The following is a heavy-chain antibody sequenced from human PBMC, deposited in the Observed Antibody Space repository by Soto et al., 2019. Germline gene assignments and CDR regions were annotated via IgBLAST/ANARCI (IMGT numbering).Heavy chain of an antibody. CDR3: ARDRLRYCSGGSCKRFDY. Sequence: PGGSLRLSCAASGFTFSSYWMSWVRQAPGKGLEWVANIKQDGSEKYYVDSVKGRFTISRDNAKNSLYLQMNSLRAEDTAVYYCARDRLRYCSGGSCKRFDYWGQEPWSPSPQ. J-gene: IGHJ4*01. D-gene: IGHD2-15*01. CDR1: GFTFSSYW. CDR2: IKQDGSEK. V-gene: IGHV3-7*01.